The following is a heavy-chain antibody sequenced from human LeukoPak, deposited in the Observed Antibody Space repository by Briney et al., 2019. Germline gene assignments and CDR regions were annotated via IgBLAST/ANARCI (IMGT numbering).Heavy chain of an antibody. CDR2: IYYSGST. CDR1: GGSISSYY. CDR3: ARHRRYSSGWFDYFDY. Sequence: SETLSLTCTVSGGSISSYYWSWIRQPPGKGLEWIGYIYYSGSTNYNPSLKSRVTMSVDTSKNQFSLKLSSVTAADTAVYYCARHRRYSSGWFDYFDYWGQGTLVTVSS. D-gene: IGHD6-19*01. J-gene: IGHJ4*02. V-gene: IGHV4-59*01.